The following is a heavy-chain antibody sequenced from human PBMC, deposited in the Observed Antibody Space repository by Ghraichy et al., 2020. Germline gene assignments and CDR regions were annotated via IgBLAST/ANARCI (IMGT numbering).Heavy chain of an antibody. V-gene: IGHV4-59*01. Sequence: SETLSLTCTVSGDSIKTYFWSWVRQPPGKGLEWIAYIHSSGSTKYNPSLKSRVTISMDTSKNYFSLKVNSVTTTDTAVYYCARLNNNWFDPWGQGTLVTISS. D-gene: IGHD1/OR15-1a*01. CDR3: ARLNNNWFDP. J-gene: IGHJ5*02. CDR1: GDSIKTYF. CDR2: IHSSGST.